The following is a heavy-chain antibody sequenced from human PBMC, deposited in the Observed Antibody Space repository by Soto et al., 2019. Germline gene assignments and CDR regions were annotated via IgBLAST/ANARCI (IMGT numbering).Heavy chain of an antibody. Sequence: KASETLSLTCTVSGGSISSGGYYWSWIRQHPGKGLEWIGYIYYSGSPYYNPSLKSRVTISVDTSKNQFSLKLSSVTAADTAVYYCARIRLASSSSGFSWFDPWGQGTLVTVSS. J-gene: IGHJ5*02. D-gene: IGHD6-6*01. V-gene: IGHV4-31*03. CDR1: GGSISSGGYY. CDR3: ARIRLASSSSGFSWFDP. CDR2: IYYSGSP.